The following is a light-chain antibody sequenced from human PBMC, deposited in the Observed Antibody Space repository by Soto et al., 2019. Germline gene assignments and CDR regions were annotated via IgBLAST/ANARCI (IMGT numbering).Light chain of an antibody. CDR1: SSDVGAYNF. V-gene: IGLV2-11*01. Sequence: QSVLTQPPSVSGSPGQSVTISCTGTSSDVGAYNFVSWYQQYPGKAPKLIIFDVSARPSGVPDRFSGSKSGNTAPLTISGLQADDEADYCCCSYAGTYSPVLGGGTKLTVL. J-gene: IGLJ2*01. CDR2: DVS. CDR3: CSYAGTYSPV.